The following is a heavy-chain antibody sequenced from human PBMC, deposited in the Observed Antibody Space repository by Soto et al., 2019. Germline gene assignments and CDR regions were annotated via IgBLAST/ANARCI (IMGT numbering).Heavy chain of an antibody. D-gene: IGHD2-21*01. V-gene: IGHV1-46*01. CDR3: ARSLLQGDF. CDR2: IDPNGGST. J-gene: IGHJ4*02. Sequence: QVQLVQSGAEVKKPGASEKVSCKASGYIFIHYYIHWVRQAPGQGLEWMAIIDPNGGSTNYAQKFQGRVTVTSGTSASTVSMELNSLGSHDTSVYFCARSLLQGDFWGQGTLVTVSS. CDR1: GYIFIHYY.